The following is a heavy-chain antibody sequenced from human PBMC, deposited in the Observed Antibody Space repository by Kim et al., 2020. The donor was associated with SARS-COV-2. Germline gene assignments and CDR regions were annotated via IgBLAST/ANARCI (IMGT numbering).Heavy chain of an antibody. CDR1: GFTFSDYY. V-gene: IGHV3-11*01. CDR3: ARGRVANLHYFDY. CDR2: ISSSGSTI. Sequence: GGSLRLSCAASGFTFSDYYMSWIRQAPGKGLEWVSDISSSGSTIYYADSVKGRFTISRDNAKNSLYLQMNSLRAEDTAVYYCARGRVANLHYFDYWGQGTLVTVSS. D-gene: IGHD2-21*01. J-gene: IGHJ4*02.